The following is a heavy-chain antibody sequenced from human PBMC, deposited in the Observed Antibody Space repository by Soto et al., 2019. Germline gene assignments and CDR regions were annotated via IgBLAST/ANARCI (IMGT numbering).Heavy chain of an antibody. J-gene: IGHJ6*02. CDR3: TTRVDTAMVTPLYYYYGMDV. D-gene: IGHD5-18*01. V-gene: IGHV3-15*07. Sequence: GGSLKLSCAASGFTFSNAWMNWVRQAPGQGLEWVGRIKSKTDGGTTDYAAPVEGRFTISRDDSKNTLYLQMNSLKTEDTAVYYCTTRVDTAMVTPLYYYYGMDVWGQGTTVTVLL. CDR1: GFTFSNAW. CDR2: IKSKTDGGTT.